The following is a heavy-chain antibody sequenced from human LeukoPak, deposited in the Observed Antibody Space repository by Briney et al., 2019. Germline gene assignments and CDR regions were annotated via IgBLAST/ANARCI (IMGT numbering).Heavy chain of an antibody. CDR2: FNHSGST. V-gene: IGHV4-34*01. D-gene: IGHD2-2*01. CDR3: AEYHLDCSSTSCSAGWFDP. CDR1: GGSFSGYY. J-gene: IGHJ5*02. Sequence: SETLSLTCAAYGGSFSGYYWSWIRQPPGKGLEWIGEFNHSGSTNYNPSLKSRVTISVDTSKNQFSLKLSSVTAADTAVYYCAEYHLDCSSTSCSAGWFDPWGQGTLVTVSS.